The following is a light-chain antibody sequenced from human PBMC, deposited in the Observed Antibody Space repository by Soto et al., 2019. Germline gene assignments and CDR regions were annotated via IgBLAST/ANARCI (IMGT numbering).Light chain of an antibody. V-gene: IGKV1-5*03. CDR3: QHNNSYSET. J-gene: IGKJ1*01. CDR1: QSISSW. Sequence: DIQMTQSPSTLSGSVGDRVTITCRASQSISSWLAWYHQKPGKAPKLLIYNASTLKSGVPSRFSGSGCGTVFILTNTSLQPDDFVAYYGQHNNSYSETFGQGTKVELK. CDR2: NAS.